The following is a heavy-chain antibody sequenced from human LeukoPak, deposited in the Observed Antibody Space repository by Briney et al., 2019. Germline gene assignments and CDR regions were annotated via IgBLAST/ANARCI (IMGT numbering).Heavy chain of an antibody. Sequence: SQTLSLTCTVSGGSISSGGYYWSWIRQPPGKGLEWIGEINHSGSTNYNPSLKSRVTISVDTSKNQFSLKLSSVTAADTAVYYCARRIRQWLVKASGWFDPWGQGTLVTVSS. D-gene: IGHD6-19*01. J-gene: IGHJ5*02. CDR2: INHSGST. V-gene: IGHV4-30-2*01. CDR1: GGSISSGGYY. CDR3: ARRIRQWLVKASGWFDP.